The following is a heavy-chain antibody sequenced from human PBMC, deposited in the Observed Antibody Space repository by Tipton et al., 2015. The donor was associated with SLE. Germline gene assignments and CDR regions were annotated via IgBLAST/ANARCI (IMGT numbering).Heavy chain of an antibody. V-gene: IGHV4-59*12. CDR1: GGSISNYY. J-gene: IGHJ5*02. CDR3: ARGGGFDP. D-gene: IGHD3-16*01. CDR2: IYYSGST. Sequence: TLSLTCTVSGGSISNYYWSWIRQPPGKGLEWIGYIYYSGSTNYNPSLKSRVTISVDTSKNQFSLKLSSVTAADTAVYYCARGGGFDPWGQGTLVTVSS.